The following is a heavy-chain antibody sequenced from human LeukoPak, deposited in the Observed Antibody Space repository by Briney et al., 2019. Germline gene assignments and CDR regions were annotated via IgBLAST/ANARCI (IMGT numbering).Heavy chain of an antibody. D-gene: IGHD6-6*01. CDR1: GFTFSSYA. CDR2: ISGSGGST. V-gene: IGHV3-23*01. CDR3: AVVKASSYYYYMDV. J-gene: IGHJ6*03. Sequence: GGSLRLSCAASGFTFSSYAMSWVRQAPGKGLEWVSAISGSGGSTYSADSVEGRFTTSRDNSKNTLYLQMNSLRAEDTAVYYCAVVKASSYYYYMDVWGKGTTVTVSS.